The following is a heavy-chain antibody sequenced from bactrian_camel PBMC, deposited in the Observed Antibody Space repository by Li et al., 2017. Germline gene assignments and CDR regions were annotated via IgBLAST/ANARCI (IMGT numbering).Heavy chain of an antibody. D-gene: IGHD1*01. V-gene: IGHV3S54*01. CDR1: GRIYKDC. CDR2: HYTGTATT. CDR3: VEGPVGQC. Sequence: HVQLVESGGDSVQAGGSLRLSCVASGRIYKDCLGWFRQSPGKGREAVAAHYTGTATTYVADSVKGRFTISQDKAKNTIYLQMNSLTPDDTAVYHCVEGPVGQCWSQGTQVTVS. J-gene: IGHJ4*01.